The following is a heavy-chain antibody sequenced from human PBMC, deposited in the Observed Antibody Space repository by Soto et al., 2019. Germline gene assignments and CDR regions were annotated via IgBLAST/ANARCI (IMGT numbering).Heavy chain of an antibody. CDR1: GGSISSSSYY. CDR2: IYYSGST. D-gene: IGHD6-25*01. J-gene: IGHJ4*02. Sequence: QLQLQESGPGLVKPSETLSLTCTVSGGSISSSSYYWGWIRQPPGKGLEWIGSIYYSGSTYYNPSLKSRVTXXVVKSKIRFPLKLSCVTAADTAVYYCARFPPTRQVWGQGTLFTVSS. V-gene: IGHV4-39*01. CDR3: ARFPPTRQV.